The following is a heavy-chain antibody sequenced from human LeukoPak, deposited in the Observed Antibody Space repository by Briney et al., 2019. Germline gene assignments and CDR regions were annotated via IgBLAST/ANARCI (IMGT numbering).Heavy chain of an antibody. CDR3: ARDRAVVVVAASRWFDP. CDR1: GFTFSSYW. J-gene: IGHJ5*02. D-gene: IGHD2-15*01. V-gene: IGHV3-7*01. CDR2: IKQDGSEK. Sequence: PGGSLRLSCAASGFTFSSYWMSWVRQAPGKGLEWVANIKQDGSEKYYVDSVKGRFTTSRDNAKNSLYLQMNSLRAEDTAVYYCARDRAVVVVAASRWFDPWGQGTLVTVSS.